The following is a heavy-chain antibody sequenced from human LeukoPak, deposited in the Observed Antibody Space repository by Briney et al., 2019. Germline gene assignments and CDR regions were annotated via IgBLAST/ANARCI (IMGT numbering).Heavy chain of an antibody. Sequence: PSETLSLTCAVYGGYFSGYYWSWIRQPPGKGLEWIGEINHSGSTNYNPSLKSRVTISVDTSKNQFSLKLSSVTAADTAVYYCARELPAAGEGEAFDYWGQGTLVTVSS. J-gene: IGHJ4*02. V-gene: IGHV4-34*01. CDR1: GGYFSGYY. D-gene: IGHD6-13*01. CDR2: INHSGST. CDR3: ARELPAAGEGEAFDY.